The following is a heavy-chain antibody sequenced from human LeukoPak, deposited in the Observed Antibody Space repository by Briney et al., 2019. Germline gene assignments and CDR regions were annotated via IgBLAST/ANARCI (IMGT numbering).Heavy chain of an antibody. D-gene: IGHD6-6*01. CDR3: ARYRVGRGSSRRGCFVP. CDR2: IYTSGST. J-gene: IGHJ5*02. CDR1: GGSISSYY. V-gene: IGHV4-4*09. Sequence: SETLSLTCTVSGGSISSYYWSWIRQPPGKGLEWIGYIYTSGSTNYNPSLKSRVTISVDTSKNQFSLKLSSVTAADTAVDYCARYRVGRGSSRRGCFVPWGQGTLVTVSS.